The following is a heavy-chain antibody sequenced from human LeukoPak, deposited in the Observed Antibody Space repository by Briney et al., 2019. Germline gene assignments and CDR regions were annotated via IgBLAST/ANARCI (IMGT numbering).Heavy chain of an antibody. D-gene: IGHD1-26*01. CDR1: GGTFSSYA. Sequence: GASVKVSCKASGGTFSSYAISWVRQAPGQGLEWMGRIIPILGIANYAQKFQGRVTITAGKSTSTAYMELSSLRSEDTAVYYCATDTGATYAFDIWGQGTMVTVSS. V-gene: IGHV1-69*04. CDR3: ATDTGATYAFDI. J-gene: IGHJ3*02. CDR2: IIPILGIA.